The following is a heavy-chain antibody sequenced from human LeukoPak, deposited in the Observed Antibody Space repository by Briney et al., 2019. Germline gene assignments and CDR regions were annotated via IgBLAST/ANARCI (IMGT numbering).Heavy chain of an antibody. J-gene: IGHJ4*02. D-gene: IGHD6-19*01. V-gene: IGHV1-69*13. CDR2: IIPIFGTP. CDR3: ARSGAALAVNYYFDF. Sequence: ASVTVSRKASGGTFSTYAISWVRQAPGQGLEWMGGIIPIFGTPNYAQKFQGKVTITADESTSTTYMELSSLRSEDTAVYYCARSGAALAVNYYFDFWGQGTLVTVSS. CDR1: GGTFSTYA.